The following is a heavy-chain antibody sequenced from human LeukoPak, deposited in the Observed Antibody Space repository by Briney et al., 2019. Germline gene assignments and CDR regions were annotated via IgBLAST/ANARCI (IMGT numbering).Heavy chain of an antibody. Sequence: PGGSLRLSCAASGFSFSTYGMNWIRQPPGKGLEWIGEINHSGSTNYNPSLKSRVTISVDTSKNQFSLKLSSVTAADTAVYYCARALSSGWYRVGLYSWFDPWGQGTLVTVSS. CDR2: INHSGST. D-gene: IGHD6-19*01. J-gene: IGHJ5*02. CDR1: GFSFSTYG. CDR3: ARALSSGWYRVGLYSWFDP. V-gene: IGHV4-34*01.